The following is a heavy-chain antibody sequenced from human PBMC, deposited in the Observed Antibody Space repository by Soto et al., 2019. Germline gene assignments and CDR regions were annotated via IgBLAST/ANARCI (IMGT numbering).Heavy chain of an antibody. D-gene: IGHD3-22*01. J-gene: IGHJ1*01. V-gene: IGHV4-31*03. CDR3: AIYDSSGSRGFQH. Sequence: QVQLQESGPGLVKPSQTLSLTCTVSGGSISSGAYYCSWIRQHPGKGLEWIGYIYYSGSTYYNPSLTSRVTISVDTSKKQFSLKLSSVTAADTAVYYCAIYDSSGSRGFQHWGQGTLVTVSS. CDR1: GGSISSGAYY. CDR2: IYYSGST.